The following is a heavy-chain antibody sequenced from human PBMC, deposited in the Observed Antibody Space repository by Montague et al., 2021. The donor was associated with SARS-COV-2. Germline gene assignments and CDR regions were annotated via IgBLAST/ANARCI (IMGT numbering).Heavy chain of an antibody. CDR2: IYAGGST. J-gene: IGHJ4*02. D-gene: IGHD6-13*01. V-gene: IGHV3-66*01. CDR1: TFTVNNNY. CDR3: AGVRNSWAYYFDY. Sequence: SLRLSCAASTFTVNNNYMSWVRQAPGKGLEWVSVIYAGGSTYYADSVRGRFTISRDISKNTLFLQMNSLRAEDTALYYCAGVRNSWAYYFDYWGQGTLVTVSS.